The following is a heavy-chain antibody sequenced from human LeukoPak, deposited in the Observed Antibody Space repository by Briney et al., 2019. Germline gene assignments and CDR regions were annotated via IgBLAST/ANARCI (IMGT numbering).Heavy chain of an antibody. V-gene: IGHV3-43*01. CDR1: GFTFDDYT. Sequence: GGSLRLSCAASGFTFDDYTMHWVRQAPGKGLEWVSLISWDGGGTYYADSVKGRFTISRDNSKTSLYLQMNSLRTEDTALYYCAKDFGSYWGRGLFDYWGQGTLVTVSS. CDR3: AKDFGSYWGRGLFDY. D-gene: IGHD1-26*01. J-gene: IGHJ4*02. CDR2: ISWDGGGT.